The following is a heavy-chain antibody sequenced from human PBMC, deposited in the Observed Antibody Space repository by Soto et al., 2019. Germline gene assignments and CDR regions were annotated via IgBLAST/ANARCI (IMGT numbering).Heavy chain of an antibody. V-gene: IGHV4-4*07. D-gene: IGHD3-10*01. J-gene: IGHJ4*02. Sequence: SETLSLTCSVFGGSINSYWWSWIRKPAGKGLEWIGRVYSSGTTDYNPSLNSRATLSVETSKNQPSLKLSSVTAAYTAVNYCAGDIGSYAYGEGYWGQGIQVTVSS. CDR1: GGSINSYW. CDR3: AGDIGSYAYGEGY. CDR2: VYSSGTT.